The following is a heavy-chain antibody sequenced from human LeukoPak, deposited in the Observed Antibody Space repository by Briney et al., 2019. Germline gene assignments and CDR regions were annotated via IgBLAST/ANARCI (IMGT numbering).Heavy chain of an antibody. V-gene: IGHV4-4*07. J-gene: IGHJ4*02. CDR1: GDPMTKNY. D-gene: IGHD2-21*02. CDR2: VYSSVGT. Sequence: PSETLSLTCAVSGDPMTKNYWNWIRQPAGEGLECIGRVYSSVGTNYNPSLRSRLSISVDTSKSQFSLKLSSVTAEDTAVYYCVWSRYGDYFFDYWGQGILVTVSS. CDR3: VWSRYGDYFFDY.